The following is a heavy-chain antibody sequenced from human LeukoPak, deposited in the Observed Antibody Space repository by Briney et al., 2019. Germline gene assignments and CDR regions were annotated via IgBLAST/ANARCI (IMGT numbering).Heavy chain of an antibody. V-gene: IGHV4-59*12. Sequence: SETLSLTCTVSGDSISNYYWSWLRQPPGKGLEWIGYIYYSGSTNYNPSLKSRVTISVDTSKNQFSLKLSSVTAADTAVYYCARENIAAAGHLRIDYWGQGTLVTVSS. CDR1: GDSISNYY. D-gene: IGHD6-13*01. J-gene: IGHJ4*02. CDR3: ARENIAAAGHLRIDY. CDR2: IYYSGST.